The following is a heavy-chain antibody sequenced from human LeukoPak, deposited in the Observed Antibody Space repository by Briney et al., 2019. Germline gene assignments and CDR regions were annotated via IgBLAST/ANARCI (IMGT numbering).Heavy chain of an antibody. J-gene: IGHJ3*02. CDR1: GGSIRSYY. D-gene: IGHD3-22*01. V-gene: IGHV4-59*12. CDR3: ARDRTYDSSGYYNPDAFDI. Sequence: PSETLSLTCTGSGGSIRSYYWSWIRQPPRKGLEWIGYIYYSGSTNYNPSLKSRVTISVDTSKNQFSLKLSSVTAADTAVYYCARDRTYDSSGYYNPDAFDIWGQGTMVTVSS. CDR2: IYYSGST.